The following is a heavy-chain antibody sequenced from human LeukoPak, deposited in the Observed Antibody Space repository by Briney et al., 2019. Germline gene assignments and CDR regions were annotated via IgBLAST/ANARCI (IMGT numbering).Heavy chain of an antibody. CDR3: AVSGYYYGTFDY. D-gene: IGHD3-22*01. CDR1: GLTVSSNY. Sequence: PGGSLRLSCAASGLTVSSNYMSWVRQAPGKGLEWVSVIYSGGSTYYADSVKGRFTISRDNSKNTLYLQMNSLRAEDTAVYYCAVSGYYYGTFDYWGQGTLVTVSS. V-gene: IGHV3-53*01. CDR2: IYSGGST. J-gene: IGHJ4*02.